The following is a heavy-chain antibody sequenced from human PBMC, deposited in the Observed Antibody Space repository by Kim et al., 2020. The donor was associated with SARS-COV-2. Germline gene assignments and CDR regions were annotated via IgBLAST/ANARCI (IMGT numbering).Heavy chain of an antibody. CDR2: IYHSGST. V-gene: IGHV4-38-2*02. D-gene: IGHD3-22*01. Sequence: SETLSLTCTVSGYSISSGYYWGWIRQPPGKGLEWIGSIYHSGSTYYNPSLKSRVTISVDTSKYQFSLKLSSVTAADTAVYYCARAITMIVVVPKGGYFDYWGQGTLVTVSS. CDR1: GYSISSGYY. J-gene: IGHJ4*02. CDR3: ARAITMIVVVPKGGYFDY.